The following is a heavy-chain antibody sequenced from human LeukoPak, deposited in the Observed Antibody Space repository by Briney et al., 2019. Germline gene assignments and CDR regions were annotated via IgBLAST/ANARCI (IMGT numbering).Heavy chain of an antibody. D-gene: IGHD3-16*01. V-gene: IGHV1-2*02. CDR1: GYTFTGSY. J-gene: IGHJ4*02. CDR3: ANEHGG. Sequence: ASVKVSCEASGYTFTGSYMHWVRQAPGQGFEWIGWISLASGATKYAQNFQSRVTLTTDTSITTAYMELSSLTSDDTASYYCANEHGGWGQGTPVTVSS. CDR2: ISLASGAT.